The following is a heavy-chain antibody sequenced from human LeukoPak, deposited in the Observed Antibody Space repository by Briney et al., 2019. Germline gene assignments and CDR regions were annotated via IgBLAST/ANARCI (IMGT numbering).Heavy chain of an antibody. J-gene: IGHJ6*02. CDR1: GFSVNSCY. CDR2: IYSGGRT. CDR3: ARDPSDTPMVNYYYYYGMDV. Sequence: GGSLRLSCAASGFSVNSCYMNWVRQAPGKGLEWVSVIYSGGRTYYADSVKGRFIISRDNSKNRLYLQMNSLRAEDTAVYYRARDPSDTPMVNYYYYYGMDVWGLGTTVTVSS. V-gene: IGHV3-66*01. D-gene: IGHD5-18*01.